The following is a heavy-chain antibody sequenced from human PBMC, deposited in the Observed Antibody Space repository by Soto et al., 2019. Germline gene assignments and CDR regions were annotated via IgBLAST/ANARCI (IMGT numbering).Heavy chain of an antibody. Sequence: SETLSLTCTVSGVSISDTSYYWGWIRQPPGKRLDWIGSIYYSGNTYYNPSLKSRLTISVHSSKNQFSLNMTSVTAADTAVYYCARHGSFWGEGTLVT. CDR1: GVSISDTSYY. CDR3: ARHGSF. J-gene: IGHJ4*02. CDR2: IYYSGNT. V-gene: IGHV4-39*01. D-gene: IGHD6-6*01.